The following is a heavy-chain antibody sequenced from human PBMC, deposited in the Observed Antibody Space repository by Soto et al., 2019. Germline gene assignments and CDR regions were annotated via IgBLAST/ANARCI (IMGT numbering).Heavy chain of an antibody. V-gene: IGHV3-30*19. J-gene: IGHJ6*02. CDR3: ARDSRMVRGVIITSGLDV. Sequence: PGGSLRLSCRTSGFRFSSYGMHWVRQAPGKGPEWVAFISYDGNNKYYADSVKGRFTVSRDNSKNTLYLQMNSLRAEDTAVYYCARDSRMVRGVIITSGLDVWGQGTTVTVSS. CDR2: ISYDGNNK. CDR1: GFRFSSYG. D-gene: IGHD3-10*01.